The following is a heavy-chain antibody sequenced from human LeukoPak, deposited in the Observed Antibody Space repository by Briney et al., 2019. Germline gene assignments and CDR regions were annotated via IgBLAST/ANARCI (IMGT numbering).Heavy chain of an antibody. Sequence: GGSLRLSCAASGFTFSDYYMSWIRQAPGKGLEWVSYISSSGSTLYYADSVKGRFTISRDNAKNSLYLQMNSLRAEDTAVYYCARDQTYYDSSGSRTLWGQGTLVTVSS. CDR2: ISSSGSTL. D-gene: IGHD3-22*01. J-gene: IGHJ4*02. CDR1: GFTFSDYY. CDR3: ARDQTYYDSSGSRTL. V-gene: IGHV3-11*01.